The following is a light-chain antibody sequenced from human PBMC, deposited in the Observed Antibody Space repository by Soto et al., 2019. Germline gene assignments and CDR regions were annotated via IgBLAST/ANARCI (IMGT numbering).Light chain of an antibody. V-gene: IGKV1-27*01. Sequence: IRMTQSPSSFSASTGDRVTITCRASQGISSYLAWYQQKPGKAPKLLIYAASTLQSGVPSRFSGSGSGTDFTLTISSLQPEDVATYYCQKYNSAPQTFGQGTKVDIK. CDR1: QGISSY. J-gene: IGKJ1*01. CDR3: QKYNSAPQT. CDR2: AAS.